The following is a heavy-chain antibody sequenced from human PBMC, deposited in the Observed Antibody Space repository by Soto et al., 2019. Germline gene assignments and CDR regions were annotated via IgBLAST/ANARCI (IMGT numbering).Heavy chain of an antibody. D-gene: IGHD6-13*01. J-gene: IGHJ6*03. CDR1: GFTFDNHG. Sequence: QEQLVESGGGVVQPGGSLTLSCAASGFTFDNHGIHWVRQAPGKGLEWVAVISFDGSDEYYAESVKGRFTISRDNSKNTVYLQMNNLRAEDRAVYYCTTDHAPGPSYYYYMAVWGRGTAVTVSS. CDR3: TTDHAPGPSYYYYMAV. CDR2: ISFDGSDE. V-gene: IGHV3-30*03.